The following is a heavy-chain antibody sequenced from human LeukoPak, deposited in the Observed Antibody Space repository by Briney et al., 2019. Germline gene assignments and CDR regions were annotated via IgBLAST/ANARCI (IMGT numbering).Heavy chain of an antibody. Sequence: GASVKVSCKASGYTFTGYYMRWVRQAPGQGLEWMGWINPNSGGTNYAQKFQGRVTMTRDTSISTAYMELSRLRPDDTAVYYCARATLAVALNWFDPWGQGTLVTVSS. CDR2: INPNSGGT. CDR1: GYTFTGYY. D-gene: IGHD6-19*01. J-gene: IGHJ5*02. CDR3: ARATLAVALNWFDP. V-gene: IGHV1-2*02.